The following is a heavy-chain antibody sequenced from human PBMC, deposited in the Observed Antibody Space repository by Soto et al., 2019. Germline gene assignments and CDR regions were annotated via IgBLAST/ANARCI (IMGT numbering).Heavy chain of an antibody. V-gene: IGHV4-39*01. CDR1: GDSISNSRFY. CDR2: IYHTGNA. Sequence: SETLSLTWSVSGDSISNSRFYWTWIRQPPGEGLEWIGSIYHTGNAYYNPSLKSRVTIFVDTSKNQFSLKLTSVTAADTALYYCARDYFDSSDYTTNWFDPWGQGALVTVSS. J-gene: IGHJ5*02. D-gene: IGHD3-22*01. CDR3: ARDYFDSSDYTTNWFDP.